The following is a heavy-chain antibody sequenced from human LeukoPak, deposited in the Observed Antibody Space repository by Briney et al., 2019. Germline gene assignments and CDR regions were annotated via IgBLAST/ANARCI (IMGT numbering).Heavy chain of an antibody. V-gene: IGHV1-24*01. CDR2: FGPEAGEA. Sequence: ASVKVSCKVSGYTRTELAIHWVRQAPGKGLEWMGGFGPEAGEAIYAQKFQGRVTMTEAISTHTAYMELSSLRSEDTALYYCATDISHDDGEYARGWFDSWGQGALVTVSS. CDR3: ATDISHDDGEYARGWFDS. D-gene: IGHD4-17*01. CDR1: GYTRTELA. J-gene: IGHJ5*01.